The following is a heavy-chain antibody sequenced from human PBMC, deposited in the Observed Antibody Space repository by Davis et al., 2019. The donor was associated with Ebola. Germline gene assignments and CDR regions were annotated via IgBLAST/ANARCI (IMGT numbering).Heavy chain of an antibody. Sequence: SVKVSCKASGGTFSSYSISWVRQAPGQGLEWMGGIIPIFGTANYAQKFQGRVTITADESTSTAYMELSSLRSEDTAVYYCARDGRRAGGGQNWFDPWGQGTLVTVSS. CDR3: ARDGRRAGGGQNWFDP. V-gene: IGHV1-69*13. CDR1: GGTFSSYS. CDR2: IIPIFGTA. J-gene: IGHJ5*02. D-gene: IGHD2-8*02.